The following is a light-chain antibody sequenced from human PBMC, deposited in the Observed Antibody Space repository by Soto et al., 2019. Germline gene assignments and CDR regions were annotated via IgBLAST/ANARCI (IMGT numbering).Light chain of an antibody. CDR3: QQRSNWPPEVT. CDR1: QSVRSS. Sequence: EIVLTQSPDTLSLSPGERATLSCRASQSVRSSLAWYQQKPGQAPRLLIYDPSNRATGIPARFSGSESGTDFTLTISSLEPEDFAVYYCQQRSNWPPEVTFGPGTKVDIK. J-gene: IGKJ3*01. V-gene: IGKV3-11*01. CDR2: DPS.